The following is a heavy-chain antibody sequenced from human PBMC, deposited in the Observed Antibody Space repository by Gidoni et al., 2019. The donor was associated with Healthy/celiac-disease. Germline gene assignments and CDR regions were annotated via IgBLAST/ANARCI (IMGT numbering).Heavy chain of an antibody. Sequence: EVQLVESGGGLVQPGGSLRLSCAASGLTLSSYWMSWVRQAPGKGLEWVANIKQDGSEKYYVDSVKGRFTISRDNAKNSLYLQMNSLRAEDTAVYYCARGGYYYDSSGSDYWGQGTLVTVSS. V-gene: IGHV3-7*04. CDR1: GLTLSSYW. CDR2: IKQDGSEK. D-gene: IGHD3-22*01. J-gene: IGHJ4*02. CDR3: ARGGYYYDSSGSDY.